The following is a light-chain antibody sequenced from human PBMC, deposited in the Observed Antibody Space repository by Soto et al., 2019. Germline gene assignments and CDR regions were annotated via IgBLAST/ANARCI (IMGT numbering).Light chain of an antibody. V-gene: IGLV1-44*01. Sequence: QSVGTQPPSTSGTTGQRATISSSGSRSNIGSNTVTWYQQLPGTAPKLLIYSNNQRPSGVPDRFSGSKSGTSASLAISGLQSEDEADYYCAAWDDSLNGSYVFGTGTKVTGL. J-gene: IGLJ1*01. CDR3: AAWDDSLNGSYV. CDR1: RSNIGSNT. CDR2: SNN.